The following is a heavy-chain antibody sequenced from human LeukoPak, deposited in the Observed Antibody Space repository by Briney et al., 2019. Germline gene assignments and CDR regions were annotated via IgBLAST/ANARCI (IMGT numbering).Heavy chain of an antibody. CDR1: GFTFSSYA. V-gene: IGHV3-23*01. J-gene: IGHJ5*02. Sequence: PGGSLRLSCAAAGFTFSSYAMSWVRQAPGKGLEWVSSISGSGGSTYYADSVKGRFTISRDNSKNTLYLQMNRLRVEDTAVYYCAKCRRSSGWSYWFDPWGQGTLVTVSS. D-gene: IGHD6-19*01. CDR3: AKCRRSSGWSYWFDP. CDR2: ISGSGGST.